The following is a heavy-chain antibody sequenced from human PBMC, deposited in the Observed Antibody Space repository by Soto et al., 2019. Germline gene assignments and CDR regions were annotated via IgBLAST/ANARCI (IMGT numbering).Heavy chain of an antibody. CDR3: ARDREDGSGTKYNWFDS. V-gene: IGHV1-69*13. J-gene: IGHJ5*01. Sequence: SVKGSCTASGVTFCNLCISCLRQSPLQGLEWMGGTIPIFDTPHYAEKFRDRLTITADATSTAYMELTSLSSEDTATYYCARDREDGSGTKYNWFDSWGQGTLVTVSS. CDR2: TIPIFDTP. D-gene: IGHD3-10*01. CDR1: GVTFCNLC.